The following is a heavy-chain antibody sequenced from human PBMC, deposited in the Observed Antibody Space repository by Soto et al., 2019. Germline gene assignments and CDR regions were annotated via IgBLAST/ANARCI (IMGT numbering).Heavy chain of an antibody. CDR1: GFTFSSYA. J-gene: IGHJ4*02. Sequence: GGSLRLSCAASGFTFSSYAMSWVRQAPRKGLEWVSAISGSGGSTYYADSVKGRFTISRDNSKNTLYLQMNSLRAEDTAVYYCAKDPVAAAGTGIDYWGQGTLVTVSS. CDR2: ISGSGGST. D-gene: IGHD6-13*01. V-gene: IGHV3-23*01. CDR3: AKDPVAAAGTGIDY.